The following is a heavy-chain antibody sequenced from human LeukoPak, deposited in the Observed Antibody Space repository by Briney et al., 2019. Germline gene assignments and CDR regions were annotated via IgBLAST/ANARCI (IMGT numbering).Heavy chain of an antibody. Sequence: GGALRLSCAASGFTFSSYWMSWVRQAPGKGVEWVANIKQDGSEKYYVDSVKGRFTISRDNAKNSLYLQMNSLRAEDTAVYYCAELGITMIGGVWGKGTTVTISS. D-gene: IGHD3-10*02. CDR3: AELGITMIGGV. J-gene: IGHJ6*04. CDR1: GFTFSSYW. CDR2: IKQDGSEK. V-gene: IGHV3-7*01.